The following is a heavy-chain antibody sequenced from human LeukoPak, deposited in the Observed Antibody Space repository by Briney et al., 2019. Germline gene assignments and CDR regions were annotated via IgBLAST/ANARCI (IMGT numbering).Heavy chain of an antibody. CDR3: ARDPGVFFDY. CDR1: GYSISSGYY. D-gene: IGHD6-6*01. CDR2: IYHSGST. J-gene: IGHJ4*02. V-gene: IGHV4-38-2*02. Sequence: SETLSLTCTVSGYSISSGYYWGWIRQPPGKGLEWIGSIYHSGSTYYNPSLKSRVTISVDTSKNQFSLKLSSVTAADTAVYYCARDPGVFFDYWGQGTLVTVSS.